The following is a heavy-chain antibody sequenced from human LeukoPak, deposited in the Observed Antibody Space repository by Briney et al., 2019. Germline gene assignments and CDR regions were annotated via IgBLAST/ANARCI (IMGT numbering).Heavy chain of an antibody. V-gene: IGHV3-30*03. CDR3: ARDSPHIISGNFLYYFDY. CDR1: GFTFSSYG. D-gene: IGHD1-26*01. CDR2: TAYDGDNK. Sequence: PGESLRLSCAASGFTFSSYGMHWVRQAPGRGLEWVAVTAYDGDNKYYADSVKGRFTISRDNSKNTLYLQMDSLRAEDTAVYYCARDSPHIISGNFLYYFDYWGQGSLVTVSS. J-gene: IGHJ4*02.